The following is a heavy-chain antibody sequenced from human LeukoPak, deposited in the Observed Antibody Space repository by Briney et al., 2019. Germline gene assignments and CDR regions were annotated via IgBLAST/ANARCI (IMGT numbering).Heavy chain of an antibody. CDR1: GYTFTAYY. D-gene: IGHD2-15*01. CDR2: INTNTGNP. J-gene: IGHJ6*04. V-gene: IGHV7-4-1*02. CDR3: ARDRSRVALDV. Sequence: ASVKVSCKASGYTFTAYYIHWVRQAPGQGLEWMGWINTNTGNPTYAQGFTGRFVFSLDTSVSTAYLQISSLKAEDTAVYYCARDRSRVALDVWGKGNTVTVSS.